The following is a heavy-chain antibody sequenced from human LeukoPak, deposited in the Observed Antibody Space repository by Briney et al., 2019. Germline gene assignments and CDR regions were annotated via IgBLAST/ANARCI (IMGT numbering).Heavy chain of an antibody. Sequence: SQTLSLTCTVSGGSISSGGYYWGWIRQHPGKGLEWIGYIYYSGSTYYNPSLKSRVTISVDTSKNQFSLKLSSVTAADTAVYYCARELTHSSSREDAFDIWGQGTMVTVSS. J-gene: IGHJ3*02. CDR2: IYYSGST. V-gene: IGHV4-31*03. CDR1: GGSISSGGYY. D-gene: IGHD6-13*01. CDR3: ARELTHSSSREDAFDI.